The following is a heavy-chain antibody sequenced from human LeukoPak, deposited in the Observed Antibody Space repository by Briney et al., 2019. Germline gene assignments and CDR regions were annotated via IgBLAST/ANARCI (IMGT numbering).Heavy chain of an antibody. CDR3: ARKGDYVDWYIDL. D-gene: IGHD4-17*01. V-gene: IGHV4-4*02. CDR2: IYHSGST. J-gene: IGHJ2*01. CDR1: GGSISSSNW. Sequence: NPSETLSLTCAVSGGSISSSNWWSWVRLPPGKGLEWIGEIYHSGSTYYNPSLKSRVTISVDTSKNQFSLKLSSVTAADTAVYYCARKGDYVDWYIDLWGRGTPVTVSS.